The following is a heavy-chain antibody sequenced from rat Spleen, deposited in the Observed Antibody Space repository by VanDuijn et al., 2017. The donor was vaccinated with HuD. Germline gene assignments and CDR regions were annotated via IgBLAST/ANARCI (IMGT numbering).Heavy chain of an antibody. D-gene: IGHD1-9*01. CDR2: IVYDGSST. J-gene: IGHJ2*01. CDR3: ARRHYGYTDYFDY. V-gene: IGHV5-17*01. CDR1: GFNFSDYA. Sequence: EVQLVESDGGLVQPGRSLKLSCAASGFNFSDYAMAWVRQAPKKGLEWVATIVYDGSSTYYRDSVKGRFTISRDNAKSTLYLQMDSLGSEDTATFYCARRHYGYTDYFDYWGQGVMVTVSS.